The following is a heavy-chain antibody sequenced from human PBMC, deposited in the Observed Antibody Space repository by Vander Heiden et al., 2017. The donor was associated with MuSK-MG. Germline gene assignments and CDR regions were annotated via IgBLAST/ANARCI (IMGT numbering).Heavy chain of an antibody. D-gene: IGHD3-22*01. V-gene: IGHV3-30-3*01. CDR2: ISEEGSNN. CDR3: AREIIFSIDLLDY. J-gene: IGHJ4*02. CDR1: GVPFSSYA. Sequence: VPLGEAGESVFQPGRSLRLSCPASGVPFSSYAMHWVRQVRGKGLEWVAVISEEGSNNYYADSVKGRFTISRDNSKNTLYLQMNSLRAEDTAVDYCAREIIFSIDLLDYWGQGTRGTVSA.